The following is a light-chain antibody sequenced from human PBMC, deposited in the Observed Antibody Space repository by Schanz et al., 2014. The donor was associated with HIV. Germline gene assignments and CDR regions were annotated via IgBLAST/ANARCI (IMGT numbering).Light chain of an antibody. V-gene: IGLV2-14*01. CDR1: SSDVGGYNF. J-gene: IGLJ1*01. CDR3: SSYTSSTTYV. Sequence: QSVLTQPPSASGSPGQSVTISCTGTSSDVGGYNFVSWYQQHPGKAPKLMIYEGSKRPSGVSNRFSGSKSGNTASLTIFGLQAEDEADYYCSSYTSSTTYVFGTGTKLTV. CDR2: EGS.